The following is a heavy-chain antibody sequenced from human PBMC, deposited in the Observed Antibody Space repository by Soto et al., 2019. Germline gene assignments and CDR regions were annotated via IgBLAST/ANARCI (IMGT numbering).Heavy chain of an antibody. CDR1: GFTLSSYA. Sequence: EVQLLESGGGLVQPGGSLRLSCAASGFTLSSYAMSWVRQAPGKGLEWVSAISGSGGSTYYADSVKGRFTISRDNSKNTLYLQMNSLRAEDTAVYYCAKAPLVVGNSPKPQASHYYYYGMDVWGQGTTVTVSS. CDR3: AKAPLVVGNSPKPQASHYYYYGMDV. CDR2: ISGSGGST. D-gene: IGHD4-4*01. V-gene: IGHV3-23*01. J-gene: IGHJ6*02.